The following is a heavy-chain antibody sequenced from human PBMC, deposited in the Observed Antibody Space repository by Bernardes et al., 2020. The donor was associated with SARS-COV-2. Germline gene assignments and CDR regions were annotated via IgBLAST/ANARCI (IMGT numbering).Heavy chain of an antibody. J-gene: IGHJ5*02. V-gene: IGHV1-24*01. D-gene: IGHD2-2*01. CDR3: ATSTPHIVVVPARWFDP. CDR1: GYTLTDLS. CDR2: FDPEDGET. Sequence: ASVKVSCKVSGYTLTDLSLHWVRQAPGKGLEWMGGFDPEDGETIYAQKFQGRVTMTEDTSTDTAYMELSSLRSEDTAVYYCATSTPHIVVVPARWFDPWGQGTLVTVSS.